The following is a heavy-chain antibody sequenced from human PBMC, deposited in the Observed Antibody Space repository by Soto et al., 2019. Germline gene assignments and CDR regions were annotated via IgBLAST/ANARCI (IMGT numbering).Heavy chain of an antibody. CDR3: AKEDVPGRLLIYSFFRKDV. J-gene: IGHJ6*01. V-gene: IGHV3-23*01. D-gene: IGHD2-2*01. Sequence: LKDSCTGTGFTFSSYAMSWVRQAPGKELEWVSGITSSETTYYADTVKGRFTISRDNSFNTLYLQMSSLRAEDTAVYYCAKEDVPGRLLIYSFFRKDVW. CDR1: GFTFSSYA. CDR2: ITSSETT.